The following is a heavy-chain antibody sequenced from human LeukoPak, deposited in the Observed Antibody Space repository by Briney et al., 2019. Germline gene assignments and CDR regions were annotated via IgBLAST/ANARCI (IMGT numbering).Heavy chain of an antibody. D-gene: IGHD5-18*01. CDR1: GGSISSYY. J-gene: IGHJ6*03. Sequence: KSSETLSLTCTVSGGSISSYYWSWIRQPPGKGLEWIGYIYYSGSTNYNPSLKSRVTMSVDTSKNQFSLKLSSVTAADTAVYYCARGSEVEDTAMVKTGDRAWYYYYYMDVWGKGTTVTVSS. V-gene: IGHV4-59*12. CDR2: IYYSGST. CDR3: ARGSEVEDTAMVKTGDRAWYYYYYMDV.